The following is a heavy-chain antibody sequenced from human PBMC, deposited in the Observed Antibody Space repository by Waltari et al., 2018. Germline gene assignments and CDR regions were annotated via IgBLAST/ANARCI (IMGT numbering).Heavy chain of an antibody. CDR1: GYTFTSYA. J-gene: IGHJ5*02. CDR2: INAGNGNT. Sequence: QVQLVQSGAEVKKPGASVKVSCKASGYTFTSYAMHWVRQAPGQRLEWMGWINAGNGNTKYSQKFQGRVTITRDTSAGTAYMELSSLRSEDTAVYYCARDGEDYYDSSGYRWFDPWGQGTLVTVSS. CDR3: ARDGEDYYDSSGYRWFDP. V-gene: IGHV1-3*01. D-gene: IGHD3-22*01.